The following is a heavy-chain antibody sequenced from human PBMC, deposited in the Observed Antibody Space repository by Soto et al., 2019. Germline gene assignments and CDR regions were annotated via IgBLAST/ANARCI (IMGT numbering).Heavy chain of an antibody. CDR2: IIPIFGTA. CDR1: GGTFSSYA. CDR3: ARCTIGGSFYYYGMDV. D-gene: IGHD2-15*01. J-gene: IGHJ6*02. Sequence: SAYVSCKDPGGTFSSYAICWVRPAHGQGLEWMGGIIPIFGTANYAQKFQGRVTITADESTSTAYMELSSLRSEDTAVYDCARCTIGGSFYYYGMDVWGQGTTVTVSS. V-gene: IGHV1-69*01.